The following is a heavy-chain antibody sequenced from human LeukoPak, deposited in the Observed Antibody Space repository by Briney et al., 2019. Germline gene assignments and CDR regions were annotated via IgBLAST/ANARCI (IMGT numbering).Heavy chain of an antibody. CDR2: IYYSGST. V-gene: IGHV4-59*01. D-gene: IGHD2-15*01. CDR3: ARERRLFFGSHPPLNRYAFGI. Sequence: SETLSLTCTVSGGSISSYYWSWIRQPPGKGLEWIGYIYYSGSTNYNPSLKSRVTISVDTSKNQFSLKLSSVTAADTAVYYCARERRLFFGSHPPLNRYAFGIWGQGTMVTVSS. CDR1: GGSISSYY. J-gene: IGHJ3*02.